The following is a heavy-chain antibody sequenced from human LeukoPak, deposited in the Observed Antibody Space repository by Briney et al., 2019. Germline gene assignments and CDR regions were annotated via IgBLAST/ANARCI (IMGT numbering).Heavy chain of an antibody. Sequence: ASVKVSCKASGGTSSSYAISWVRQAPGQGLEWMGRIIPILGIANYAQKFQGRVTITADKSTSTAYMELSSLRSEDTAVYYCAREGGDGYNYYFDYWGQGTLVTVSS. CDR1: GGTSSSYA. V-gene: IGHV1-69*04. D-gene: IGHD5-24*01. CDR2: IIPILGIA. J-gene: IGHJ4*02. CDR3: AREGGDGYNYYFDY.